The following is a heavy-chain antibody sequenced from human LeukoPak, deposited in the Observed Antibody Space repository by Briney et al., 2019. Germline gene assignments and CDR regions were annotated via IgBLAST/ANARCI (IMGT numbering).Heavy chain of an antibody. CDR2: IYYSGGT. D-gene: IGHD2-2*01. Sequence: SQTLSLTCTVSGGSSSSGDYYWSWIRQPPGKGLEWIGYIYYSGGTYYNPSLKSRVTISVDTSKNQFSLKLSSVTAADTAVYYCARDLVLGCSSTSCSAYYYYGMDVWGQGTTVTVSS. V-gene: IGHV4-30-4*01. CDR3: ARDLVLGCSSTSCSAYYYYGMDV. J-gene: IGHJ6*02. CDR1: GGSSSSGDYY.